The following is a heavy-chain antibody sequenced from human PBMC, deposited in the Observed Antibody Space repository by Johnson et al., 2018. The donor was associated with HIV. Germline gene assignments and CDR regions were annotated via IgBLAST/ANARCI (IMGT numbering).Heavy chain of an antibody. Sequence: QVQLVESGGGLVQPGRSLRLSCAASGFTFSSYGMHWVRQAPGKGLECVAVIWYDGSNKYYADSVKGRFTISRDNSKNTLYLQMNSLRGEDTAVYSCARGRSSSSTAAFDIWGQGTMVTVSS. V-gene: IGHV3-33*08. CDR1: GFTFSSYG. D-gene: IGHD6-6*01. J-gene: IGHJ3*02. CDR3: ARGRSSSSTAAFDI. CDR2: IWYDGSNK.